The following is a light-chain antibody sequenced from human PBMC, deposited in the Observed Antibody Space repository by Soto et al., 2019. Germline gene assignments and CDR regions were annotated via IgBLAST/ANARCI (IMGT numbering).Light chain of an antibody. CDR1: ESVASNY. CDR3: HQYDSSPWT. CDR2: GAS. V-gene: IGKV3-20*01. Sequence: EIVLTQSTGTMFLSPGDRSTPSRRVGESVASNYLAWYQHKPGQAPRLLFFGASNRATGIPDRFSGSGAGTAFTITTSRLEPEDFAVYYYHQYDSSPWTLGQGTKVDIK. J-gene: IGKJ1*01.